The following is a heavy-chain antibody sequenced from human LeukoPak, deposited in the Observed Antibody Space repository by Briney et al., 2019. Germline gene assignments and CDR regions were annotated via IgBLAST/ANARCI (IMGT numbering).Heavy chain of an antibody. CDR3: ARAGFYYGGNGGLGALDI. D-gene: IGHD4-23*01. CDR2: IYYSGST. CDR1: GGSISSGDYY. Sequence: SETLSLTCTVSGGSISSGDYYWSWIRQPPGKGLEWIGYIYYSGSTYYNPSLKSRVTISVDTSKNQFSLKLSSVTAADTAVYYCARAGFYYGGNGGLGALDIWGQGTMVTVSS. J-gene: IGHJ3*02. V-gene: IGHV4-30-4*01.